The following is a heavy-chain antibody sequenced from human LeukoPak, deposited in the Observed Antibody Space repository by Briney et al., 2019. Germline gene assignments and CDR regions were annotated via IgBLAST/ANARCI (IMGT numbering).Heavy chain of an antibody. Sequence: GGSLRLSCAASGFTFSSYAMSWVRQAPGKGLEWVSPISGSGSSTYYADSVRGRFTISRDNSKNTLYLQMNSLRAEDTAVYYCAKGVAVASPYYFDYWGQGTLVTVSS. V-gene: IGHV3-23*01. CDR3: AKGVAVASPYYFDY. J-gene: IGHJ4*02. D-gene: IGHD6-19*01. CDR2: ISGSGSST. CDR1: GFTFSSYA.